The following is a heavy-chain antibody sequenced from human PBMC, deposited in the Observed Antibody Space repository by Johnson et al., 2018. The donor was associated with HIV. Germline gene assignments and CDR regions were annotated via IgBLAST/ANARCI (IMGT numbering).Heavy chain of an antibody. CDR2: IYSGGST. J-gene: IGHJ3*02. CDR1: GFTFSSYA. D-gene: IGHD6-6*01. Sequence: VQLVESGGGVVQPGRSLRLSCAASGFTFSSYAVHWVRQAPGKGLEWVSVIYSGGSTYYADAVKGRFTLSRDNSKNTLYLQMNSLRAEDTAVYYCARDRGYSSSSANAVDIWGQGTMVTVSS. CDR3: ARDRGYSSSSANAVDI. V-gene: IGHV3-66*02.